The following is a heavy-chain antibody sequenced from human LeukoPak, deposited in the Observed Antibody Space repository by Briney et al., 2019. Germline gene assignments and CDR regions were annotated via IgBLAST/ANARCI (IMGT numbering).Heavy chain of an antibody. J-gene: IGHJ4*02. CDR1: GFTFSDVW. Sequence: GGSLRLSCAASGFTFSDVWMTWVRQAPGKGLEWVGRIKRKSDGRTTDYAAPVKGRFTISRDDSKNTLYLQMNSLKTEDSAVYYCTSTLGYWGQGTLVTVSS. CDR3: TSTLGY. D-gene: IGHD3-16*01. V-gene: IGHV3-15*01. CDR2: IKRKSDGRTT.